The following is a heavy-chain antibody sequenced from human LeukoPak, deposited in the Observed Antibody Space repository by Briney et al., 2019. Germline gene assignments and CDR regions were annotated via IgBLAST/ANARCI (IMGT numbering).Heavy chain of an antibody. CDR2: IIPIFGTA. Sequence: SVKVSCKASGGTFSSYAISWVRQAPGQGLEWMGGIIPIFGTANYAQKFQGRVTITADESTSTAYMELRSLRSEDTAVYYCARDNSFGARRSYGMDVWGQGTTVTVSS. CDR1: GGTFSSYA. CDR3: ARDNSFGARRSYGMDV. V-gene: IGHV1-69*13. J-gene: IGHJ6*02. D-gene: IGHD4/OR15-4a*01.